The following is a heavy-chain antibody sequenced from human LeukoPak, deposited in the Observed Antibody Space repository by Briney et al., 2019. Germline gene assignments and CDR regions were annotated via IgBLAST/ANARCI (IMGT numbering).Heavy chain of an antibody. Sequence: GGSLRLSCAASGFTFSSYGMHWVRQAPGKGLEWVAVISYDGSNKYYADSVKGRFTISRDNSKNTLYLQMNSLRAEDTAVYYCEKDLSSYGSYYYYGMDVWGQGTTVTVSS. CDR1: GFTFSSYG. V-gene: IGHV3-30*18. D-gene: IGHD5-18*01. CDR2: ISYDGSNK. J-gene: IGHJ6*02. CDR3: EKDLSSYGSYYYYGMDV.